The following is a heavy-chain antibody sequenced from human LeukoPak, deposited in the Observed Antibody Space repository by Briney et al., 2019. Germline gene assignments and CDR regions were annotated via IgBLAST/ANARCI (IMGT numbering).Heavy chain of an antibody. CDR2: IYYSGST. V-gene: IGHV4-39*01. D-gene: IGHD5-12*01. CDR3: AMTSGDSYDPRLVSFDY. Sequence: SETLSLTCTVSGGSISSSSYYWGWIRQPPGKGLEWIGSIYYSGSTYYNPPLKSRVTISVDTSKNQFSLKLSSVTAADTAVYYCAMTSGDSYDPRLVSFDYWGQGTLVTVSS. CDR1: GGSISSSSYY. J-gene: IGHJ4*02.